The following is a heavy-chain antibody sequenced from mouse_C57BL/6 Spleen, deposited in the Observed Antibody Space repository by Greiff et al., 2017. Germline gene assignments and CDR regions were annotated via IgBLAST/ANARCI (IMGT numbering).Heavy chain of an antibody. CDR2: IDPEAGGT. CDR1: GYTFTNYE. Sequence: VKLQESGAELVRPGASVTLSCKASGYTFTNYEMHWVKQTPVHGLEWIGAIDPEAGGTAYNQKFKGKAILTADKSSSTAYMQLRSLTSEDSAVYCGTRSCFDYWGQGTTLTVSS. V-gene: IGHV1-15*01. CDR3: TRSCFDY. J-gene: IGHJ2*01.